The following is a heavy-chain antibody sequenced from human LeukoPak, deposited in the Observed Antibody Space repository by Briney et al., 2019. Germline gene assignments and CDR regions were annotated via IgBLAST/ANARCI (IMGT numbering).Heavy chain of an antibody. CDR1: GGSIRSYY. D-gene: IGHD1-26*01. V-gene: IGHV4-4*07. CDR2: IYTSGST. Sequence: AGTLSLTCTASGGSIRSYYRSWIRQPAGKGLEWIGRIYTSGSTNYNASLKSRVSMSVDTSKNQFSLKLSSVTAADTAVFYCARENSGCYREFDYWGQGTLVTVSS. J-gene: IGHJ4*02. CDR3: ARENSGCYREFDY.